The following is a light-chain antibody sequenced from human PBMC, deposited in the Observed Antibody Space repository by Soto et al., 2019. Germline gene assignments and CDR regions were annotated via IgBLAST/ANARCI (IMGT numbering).Light chain of an antibody. CDR3: QQYGSSRSIT. Sequence: EIVLTQSPGTLSLSPGERATLSCRASQSVSNYYLAWYQQKPGQAPRLLIYGASSRATGIPDRFSGSGSGTDFTLTISRRETEDFAVYYCQQYGSSRSITFGQGTRLEIK. CDR2: GAS. V-gene: IGKV3-20*01. CDR1: QSVSNYY. J-gene: IGKJ5*01.